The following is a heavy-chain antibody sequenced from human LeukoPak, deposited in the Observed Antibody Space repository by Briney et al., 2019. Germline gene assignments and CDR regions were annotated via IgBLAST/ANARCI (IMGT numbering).Heavy chain of an antibody. J-gene: IGHJ5*02. CDR2: INTNTGNP. V-gene: IGHV7-4-1*02. CDR1: GYTFTSYA. CDR3: AKAPLEIVLQAGTWNFFDP. D-gene: IGHD2-8*01. Sequence: ASVKVSCKASGYTFTSYAMNWVRQAPGQGLEWMGWINTNTGNPTYAQGFTGRFVFALDTSVSTAHLQISGLKAEDTAVYYCAKAPLEIVLQAGTWNFFDPWGQGTLVTVSS.